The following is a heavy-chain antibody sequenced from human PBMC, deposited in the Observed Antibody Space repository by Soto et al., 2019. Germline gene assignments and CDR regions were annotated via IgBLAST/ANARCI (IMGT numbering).Heavy chain of an antibody. CDR1: GFTFSSYA. D-gene: IGHD3-22*01. V-gene: IGHV3-23*01. Sequence: EVQLLESGGGLVQPGGSPRLSCAASGFTFSSYAMSWVRQAPGKGLEWVSAISGSGGSTYYADSVKGRFTISRDNSKNTLYLQMNSLRAEDTAVYYCAKVGDYYDSSGYGIDYWGQGTLVTVSS. CDR2: ISGSGGST. J-gene: IGHJ4*02. CDR3: AKVGDYYDSSGYGIDY.